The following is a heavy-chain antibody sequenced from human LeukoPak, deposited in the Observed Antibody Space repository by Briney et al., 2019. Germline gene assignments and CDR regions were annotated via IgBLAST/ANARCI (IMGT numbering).Heavy chain of an antibody. V-gene: IGHV4-59*12. CDR2: IYYSGST. CDR3: ARDPYSSSSVYKGY. Sequence: SETLSLTCTVSGGSISSYYWSWIRQPPGKGLEWIGYIYYSGSTNYNPSLKSRVTISVDTSKNQFSLKLSSVTAADTAVYYCARDPYSSSSVYKGYWGQGTLVTVSS. CDR1: GGSISSYY. D-gene: IGHD6-6*01. J-gene: IGHJ4*02.